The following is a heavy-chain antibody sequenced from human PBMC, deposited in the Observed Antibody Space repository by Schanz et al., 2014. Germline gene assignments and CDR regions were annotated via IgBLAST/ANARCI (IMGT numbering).Heavy chain of an antibody. Sequence: QLQLQESGPGLVKPSETLSLTCAVSGGSISSGGYSWSWIRQPPGKGLEWIGYIFFRGSTYYNPSLKSRVPISIDTSKTQFPLRLPSVTAADTAVYYCYGMDVWGQGTTVTVSS. V-gene: IGHV4-30-4*07. J-gene: IGHJ6*02. CDR1: GGSISSGGYS. CDR2: IFFRGST. CDR3: YGMDV.